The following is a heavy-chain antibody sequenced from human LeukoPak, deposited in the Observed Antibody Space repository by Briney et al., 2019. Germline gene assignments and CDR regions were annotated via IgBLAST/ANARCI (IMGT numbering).Heavy chain of an antibody. Sequence: SETLSLTCTVSGGSISSSSYFWGWIRQPPGKGLEWIGYIYYSGSTYYNPSLKSRVTISVDTSKNQFSLKLSSVTAADTAVYYCAREGGSGSYYNFDYWGQGTLVTASS. D-gene: IGHD3-10*01. CDR3: AREGGSGSYYNFDY. V-gene: IGHV4-30-4*08. CDR1: GGSISSSSYF. J-gene: IGHJ4*02. CDR2: IYYSGST.